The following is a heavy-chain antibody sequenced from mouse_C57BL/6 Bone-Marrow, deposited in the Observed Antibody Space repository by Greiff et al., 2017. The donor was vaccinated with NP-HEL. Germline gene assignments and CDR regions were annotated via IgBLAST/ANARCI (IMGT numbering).Heavy chain of an antibody. Sequence: VQLQQSGAELVKPGASVKLSCKASGYTFTSYWMQWVKQRPGQGLEWIGEIDPSDSYTNYNQKFKGKATLTVDTSSSTAYMQLSSLTSEDSAVYYCARDPYAMDYWGQGTSVTVSS. CDR3: ARDPYAMDY. V-gene: IGHV1-50*01. CDR2: IDPSDSYT. J-gene: IGHJ4*01. CDR1: GYTFTSYW.